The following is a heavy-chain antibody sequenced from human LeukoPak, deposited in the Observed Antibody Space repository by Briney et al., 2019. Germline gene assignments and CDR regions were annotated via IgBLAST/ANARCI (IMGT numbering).Heavy chain of an antibody. CDR3: ARDLHSSGWYEKAFDI. V-gene: IGHV4-4*07. J-gene: IGHJ3*02. Sequence: SETLSLTCTVSGGSISTYYWNWIRQPAGKGLEWTGRIYTSGSTNYNPSLKSRVTMSVDTSKNQFSLKLSSVTAADTAVYYCARDLHSSGWYEKAFDIWGQGTIVTVSS. CDR1: GGSISTYY. CDR2: IYTSGST. D-gene: IGHD6-19*01.